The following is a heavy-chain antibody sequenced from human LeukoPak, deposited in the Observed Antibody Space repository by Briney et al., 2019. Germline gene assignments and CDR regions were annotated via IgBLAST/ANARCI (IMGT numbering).Heavy chain of an antibody. CDR3: ARGGGSYDF. CDR2: ITTSGDGT. Sequence: PGGSLRLFCAASGFTFSAYPMHWVRQAPGKGLEYVSAITTSGDGTYYANSVKGRFTISRDNSKSTLYLQMGSLRPDDMGVYYCARGGGSYDFWGQGTLVTVSS. D-gene: IGHD1-26*01. CDR1: GFTFSAYP. J-gene: IGHJ4*02. V-gene: IGHV3-64*01.